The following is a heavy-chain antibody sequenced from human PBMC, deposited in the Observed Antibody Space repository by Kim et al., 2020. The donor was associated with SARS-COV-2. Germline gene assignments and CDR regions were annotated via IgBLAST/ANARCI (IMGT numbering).Heavy chain of an antibody. CDR2: ISYDGSNT. J-gene: IGHJ4*02. V-gene: IGHV3-30*18. Sequence: GGSLRLSCAASGFTFSSYGMHWFRQAPGKGLELVAFISYDGSNTYYADSLKCRFTISRDNSKNTLYLQMNSLRAEDTAVSYCAKDLRIYCGGDCSAFEYWGQGTLVRVAS. CDR1: GFTFSSYG. CDR3: AKDLRIYCGGDCSAFEY. D-gene: IGHD2-21*02.